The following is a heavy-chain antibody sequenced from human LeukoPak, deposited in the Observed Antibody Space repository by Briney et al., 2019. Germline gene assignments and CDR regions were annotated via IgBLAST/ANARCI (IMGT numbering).Heavy chain of an antibody. CDR1: GGSISSGDYY. CDR3: ASHDYSKLRGLYFDY. J-gene: IGHJ4*02. Sequence: SETLSLTCTVSGGSISSGDYYWSWIRQPPGKGLEWIGYIYYSGSTNYNPSLKSRVTISVDTSKNQFSLKLSSVTAADTAVYYCASHDYSKLRGLYFDYWGQGTLVTVSS. V-gene: IGHV4-61*08. D-gene: IGHD4-11*01. CDR2: IYYSGST.